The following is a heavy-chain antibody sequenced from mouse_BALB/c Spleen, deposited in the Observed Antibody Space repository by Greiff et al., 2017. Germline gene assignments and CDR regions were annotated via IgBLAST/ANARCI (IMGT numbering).Heavy chain of an antibody. CDR3: AREGLRRAYYFDY. CDR1: GFTFSDYY. CDR2: ISDGGSYT. V-gene: IGHV5-4*02. Sequence: DVHLVESGGGLVKPGGSLKLSCAASGFTFSDYYMYWVRQTPEKRLEWVATISDGGSYTYYPDSVKGRFTISRDNAKNNLYLQMSSLKSEDTAMYYCAREGLRRAYYFDYWGQGTTLTVSS. J-gene: IGHJ2*01. D-gene: IGHD2-4*01.